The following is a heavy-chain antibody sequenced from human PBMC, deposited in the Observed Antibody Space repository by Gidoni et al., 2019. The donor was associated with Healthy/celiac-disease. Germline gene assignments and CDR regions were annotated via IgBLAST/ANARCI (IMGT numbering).Heavy chain of an antibody. Sequence: EVQLLESGGGLVQPGGSLRLSCAASGSPFRSYAMSWFRQAPGQGLEWVSAISGSGGTTYYADSVKGRFTISRDNSKNTLYLQMNSLRAEDTAVYYCAKDYPSVRGIKVNHWFDPWGQGTLVTVSS. CDR2: ISGSGGTT. CDR1: GSPFRSYA. CDR3: AKDYPSVRGIKVNHWFDP. J-gene: IGHJ5*02. V-gene: IGHV3-23*01. D-gene: IGHD3-10*01.